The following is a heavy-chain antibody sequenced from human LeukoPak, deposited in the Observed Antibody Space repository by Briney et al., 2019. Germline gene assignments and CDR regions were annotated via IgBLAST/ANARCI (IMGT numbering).Heavy chain of an antibody. D-gene: IGHD3-16*02. V-gene: IGHV3-23*01. J-gene: IGHJ4*02. CDR3: AKGDDYVWGSYRYFDY. Sequence: GGSLRLSCAASGFTFSSYAMSWVRQAPGKGLEWVSAISGSGGSTYYADSEKGRFTISRDNSKNTLYLQMNSLRAEDTAVYYCAKGDDYVWGSYRYFDYWGQGTLVAVSS. CDR2: ISGSGGST. CDR1: GFTFSSYA.